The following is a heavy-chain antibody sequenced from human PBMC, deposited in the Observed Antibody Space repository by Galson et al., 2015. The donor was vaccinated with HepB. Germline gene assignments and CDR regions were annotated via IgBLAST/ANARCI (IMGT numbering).Heavy chain of an antibody. CDR3: AIGRTAVKYYDY. CDR1: GYTYSRFG. CDR2: INADNGKT. Sequence: SVKVSCKASGYTYSRFGVHWVRQAPGQRLEWMGWINADNGKTKYSQKFQGRVTITGDTSAYTSYLDLSTLRSEDTAVYYCAIGRTAVKYYDYWGQGTLV. D-gene: IGHD6-19*01. J-gene: IGHJ4*02. V-gene: IGHV1-3*01.